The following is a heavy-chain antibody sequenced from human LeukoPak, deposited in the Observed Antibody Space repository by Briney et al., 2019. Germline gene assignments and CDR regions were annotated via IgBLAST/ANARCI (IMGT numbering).Heavy chain of an antibody. D-gene: IGHD2-21*02. V-gene: IGHV1-69*05. CDR2: IIPIFGTA. CDR1: GGTFSSYA. Sequence: SVKVSCRASGGTFSSYAISWVRQAPGQGLEWMGGIIPIFGTANYAQKFQGRVTITTDESTSTAYMELSSLRSEDTAVYYCASAARRHSEAYCGGDCYPYYFDYWGQGTLVTVPS. J-gene: IGHJ4*02. CDR3: ASAARRHSEAYCGGDCYPYYFDY.